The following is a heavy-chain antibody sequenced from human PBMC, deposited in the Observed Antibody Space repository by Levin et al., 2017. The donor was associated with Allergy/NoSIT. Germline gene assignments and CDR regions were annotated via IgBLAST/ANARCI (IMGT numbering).Heavy chain of an antibody. CDR1: GFTFSSYS. CDR3: AREGFSPITGIDY. J-gene: IGHJ4*02. D-gene: IGHD1-20*01. V-gene: IGHV3-48*01. Sequence: PGGSLRLSCAASGFTFSSYSMNWVRQAPGKGLEWISYISTSSSTIYYADSVKGRFTISRDNAKSSLYLQMNSLRAEDTAVYYCAREGFSPITGIDYWGQGTLVTVSS. CDR2: ISTSSSTI.